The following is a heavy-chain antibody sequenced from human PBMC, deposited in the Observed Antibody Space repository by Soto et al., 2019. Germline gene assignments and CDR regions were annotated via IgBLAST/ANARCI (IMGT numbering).Heavy chain of an antibody. CDR2: IDHSGST. D-gene: IGHD3-16*01. CDR3: ARGPRRMITFGGYGMDV. J-gene: IGHJ6*02. V-gene: IGHV4-34*01. CDR1: GGSFSGYY. Sequence: QVQLQQWGAGLLKPSETLSLTCAVYGGSFSGYYWSWIRQPPGKGLEWIGEIDHSGSTNYNPSLKSRVTISVDTSKNQFYLKLSSVTAADTAVYYCARGPRRMITFGGYGMDVWGQGTTVTVSS.